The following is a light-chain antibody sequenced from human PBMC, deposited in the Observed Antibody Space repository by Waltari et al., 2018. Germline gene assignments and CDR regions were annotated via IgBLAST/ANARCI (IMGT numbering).Light chain of an antibody. CDR2: DVN. CDR3: YSYAGSSSFV. J-gene: IGLJ1*01. CDR1: LRDGGGPKY. V-gene: IGLV2-11*01. Sequence: QSALTQPRSVSGSPGPFVTISCTGTLRDGGGPKYVSWYQQHPGKAPKLMIYDVNKRPSGVPDRFSGSKSGNTASLTISGLQGEDEADYYCYSYAGSSSFVFGTGTEIIVL.